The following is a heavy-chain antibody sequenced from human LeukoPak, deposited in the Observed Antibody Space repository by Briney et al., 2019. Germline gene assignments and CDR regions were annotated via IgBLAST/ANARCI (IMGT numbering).Heavy chain of an antibody. Sequence: SETLSLTCAVSGASVGSAGYYWSWIRQPPGGGLEWIGYIYYIRNTNYNPSLKSRVTMSLDPSKNQFSLKLNSVTAADTAVYYCARTQSQSGTYRYYFGYWGQGTLVTVSS. CDR3: ARTQSQSGTYRYYFGY. J-gene: IGHJ4*02. CDR1: GASVGSAGYY. CDR2: IYYIRNT. D-gene: IGHD1-26*01. V-gene: IGHV4-61*08.